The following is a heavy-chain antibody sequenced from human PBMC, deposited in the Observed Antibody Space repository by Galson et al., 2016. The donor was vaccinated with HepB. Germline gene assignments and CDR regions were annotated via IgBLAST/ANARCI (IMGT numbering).Heavy chain of an antibody. CDR2: IYYSGST. Sequence: ETLSLTCTVSGGSTTTYYWSWIRQTPGKGLEWIGSIYYSGSTNYNPSLKSRATISVDTSKNQFSLRLSSVTAADTAVYYCARIDYSGTRFDPWGQGTLVTVSA. CDR3: ARIDYSGTRFDP. D-gene: IGHD1-26*01. CDR1: GGSTTTYY. V-gene: IGHV4-59*01. J-gene: IGHJ5*02.